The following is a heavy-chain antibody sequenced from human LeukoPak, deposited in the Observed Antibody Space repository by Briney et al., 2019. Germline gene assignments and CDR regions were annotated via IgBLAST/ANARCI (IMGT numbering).Heavy chain of an antibody. CDR1: GFTFSSYS. J-gene: IGHJ6*02. V-gene: IGHV3-21*01. D-gene: IGHD2-2*01. Sequence: GGSLRLSCAASGFTFSSYSMNWVRQAPGKGPEWVSSISSSSSYIYYADSVKGRFTISRDNAKNSLYLQMNSLRAEDTAVYYCAKDSGCSSTSCSLYYYYGMDVWGQGTTVTVSS. CDR3: AKDSGCSSTSCSLYYYYGMDV. CDR2: ISSSSSYI.